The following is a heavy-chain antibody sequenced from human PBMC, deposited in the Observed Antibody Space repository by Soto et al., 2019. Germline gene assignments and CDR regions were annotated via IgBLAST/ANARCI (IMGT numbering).Heavy chain of an antibody. D-gene: IGHD3-10*01. J-gene: IGHJ5*02. V-gene: IGHV1-18*01. CDR2: ISAYNGNT. CDR1: GYTFTNYG. CDR3: ARGVGSGSYYNQYNWFDP. Sequence: QVQLVQSGAEVKKPGASVKVSCKASGYTFTNYGISWVRQAPGQGLEWMGWISAYNGNTKYAQKLQGRVTMTTDTSTSTAYMELRIRRSDDTAVYYCARGVGSGSYYNQYNWFDPWGQGTLVTVSS.